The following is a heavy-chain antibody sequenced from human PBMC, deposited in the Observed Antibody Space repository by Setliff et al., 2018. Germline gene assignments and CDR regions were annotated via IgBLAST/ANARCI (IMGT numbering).Heavy chain of an antibody. D-gene: IGHD2-21*01. J-gene: IGHJ4*02. Sequence: GASVKVSCKASGYTFTDYYMQWVRQAPGQGLEWMGNINTYSGATNYAHKFQGRVTMTTDTSITTVYMELSGLRRDDTAIYFCARVLAADTYQDYWGQGTLVTVSS. CDR1: GYTFTDYY. V-gene: IGHV1-2*02. CDR2: INTYSGAT. CDR3: ARVLAADTYQDY.